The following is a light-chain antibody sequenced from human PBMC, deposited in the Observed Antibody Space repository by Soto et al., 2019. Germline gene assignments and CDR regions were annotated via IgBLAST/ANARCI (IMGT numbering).Light chain of an antibody. CDR2: EVT. Sequence: QSALTQPASVSGSPGQSITVSCTGTASDIGRYDYVSWYQHHPGKAPKLLIYEVTNRPSGVSNRFSGSKSDYTSSLTISGLQAEDEGHYYCASYTGSTTRWVFGGGTKLTVL. J-gene: IGLJ3*02. CDR1: ASDIGRYDY. V-gene: IGLV2-14*01. CDR3: ASYTGSTTRWV.